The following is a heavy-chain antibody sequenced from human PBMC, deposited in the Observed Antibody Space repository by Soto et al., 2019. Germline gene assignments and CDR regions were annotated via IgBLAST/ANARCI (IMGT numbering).Heavy chain of an antibody. V-gene: IGHV2-70*01. CDR3: ARDAHGDYLLGMDV. CDR1: GFSLSTGGVS. CDR2: INWNDAK. D-gene: IGHD4-17*01. J-gene: IGHJ6*02. Sequence: SGPTLVNPTQTLTLTCTFSGFSLSTGGVSVRWIRQPPGKALEWLALINWNDAKYYSTSLKTRLTISKDTSKNQVVLRMTNVDPDDTATYYCARDAHGDYLLGMDVWGQGTTVTVSS.